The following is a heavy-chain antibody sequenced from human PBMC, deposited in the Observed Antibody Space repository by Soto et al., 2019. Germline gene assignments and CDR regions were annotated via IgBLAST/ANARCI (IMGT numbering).Heavy chain of an antibody. CDR1: SGSISSSNW. D-gene: IGHD4-17*01. Sequence: SETLSLTCAVSSGSISSSNWWSWVRQPPGKGLEWIGEIYHSGSTNYNPSLKSRVTISVDTSKNQFSLKLSSVTAADTAVYYWARLFDGDYANLRYYYYYMDVWGKGTTVTVSS. CDR3: ARLFDGDYANLRYYYYYMDV. V-gene: IGHV4-4*02. CDR2: IYHSGST. J-gene: IGHJ6*03.